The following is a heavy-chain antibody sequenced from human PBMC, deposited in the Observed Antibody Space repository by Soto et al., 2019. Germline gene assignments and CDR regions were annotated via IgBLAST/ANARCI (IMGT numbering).Heavy chain of an antibody. D-gene: IGHD3-16*01. CDR2: IDPTDSYT. CDR3: ARLSRASFALDV. J-gene: IGHJ6*02. Sequence: PGESLKISCKGSGYSFTSYWIGWVRQMPGKGLEWMGRIDPTDSYTKYSPSFEGHVTISADKSISTAYLQWSSLKASDSAVYYCARLSRASFALDVWGQGTTVT. V-gene: IGHV5-10-1*01. CDR1: GYSFTSYW.